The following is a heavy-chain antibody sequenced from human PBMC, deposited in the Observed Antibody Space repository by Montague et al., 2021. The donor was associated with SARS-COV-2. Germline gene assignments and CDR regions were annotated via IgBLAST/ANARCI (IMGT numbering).Heavy chain of an antibody. V-gene: IGHV2-70*01. CDR2: IAWDDDK. Sequence: PALVKPTQTLTLTCTFSGFSLSTSGMCVSWIRQPPGKALEWLALIAWDDDKYCSTSLKTRLNISKDTSKNQVVLTMTNMDPVDTATYYCARIIANSSGWGEWFDPWGQGTLVTVSS. D-gene: IGHD6-25*01. CDR3: ARIIANSSGWGEWFDP. CDR1: GFSLSTSGMC. J-gene: IGHJ5*02.